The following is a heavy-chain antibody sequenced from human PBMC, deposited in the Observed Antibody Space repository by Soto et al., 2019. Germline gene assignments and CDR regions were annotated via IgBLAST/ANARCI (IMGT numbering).Heavy chain of an antibody. CDR3: AREGRSYSFDY. CDR1: GCSISSYY. CDR2: IYYSGST. J-gene: IGHJ4*02. Sequence: PSETLSLTCTVSGCSISSYYWSWIRQPPGKGLEWIGYIYYSGSTNYNPSLKSRVTISVDTSKNQFSLELNSVTPEDTAVYYCAREGRSYSFDYWGPGILVTVSS. D-gene: IGHD1-26*01. V-gene: IGHV4-59*12.